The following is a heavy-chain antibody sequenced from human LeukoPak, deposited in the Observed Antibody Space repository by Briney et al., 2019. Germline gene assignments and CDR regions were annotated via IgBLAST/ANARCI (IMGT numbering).Heavy chain of an antibody. CDR3: ARDQWGGNYIHDAFDI. CDR2: IHTSGRT. Sequence: SQTLSLTCTVSGGSINSGTSYWSWLRQPAGEGLEWLGRIHTSGRTNYNPSLKSRVTISVDTSKNQFSLELSSVTAADTAVFYCARDQWGGNYIHDAFDIWGQGTMVTVSS. V-gene: IGHV4-61*02. J-gene: IGHJ3*02. CDR1: GGSINSGTSY. D-gene: IGHD4-23*01.